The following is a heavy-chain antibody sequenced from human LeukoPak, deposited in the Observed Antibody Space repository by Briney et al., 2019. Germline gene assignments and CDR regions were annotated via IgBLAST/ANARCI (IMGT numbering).Heavy chain of an antibody. CDR2: IKSKTDGGTT. CDR1: GFTFSNAW. Sequence: GGSLRLSCAASGFTFSNAWMSWVRQAPGKGLEWVGRIKSKTDGGTTDYAAPVKGRFTISRDDSKNTLYLQMNSLKTEDTAVYYCTTVPENYYDSSGYYVNDYWGQGTLVTVSS. J-gene: IGHJ4*02. D-gene: IGHD3-22*01. V-gene: IGHV3-15*01. CDR3: TTVPENYYDSSGYYVNDY.